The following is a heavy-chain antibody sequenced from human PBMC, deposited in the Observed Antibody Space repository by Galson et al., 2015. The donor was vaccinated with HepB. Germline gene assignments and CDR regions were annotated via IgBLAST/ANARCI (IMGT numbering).Heavy chain of an antibody. D-gene: IGHD3-10*01. Sequence: SLRLSCAASGFTSSSYAMSWVRQAPGKGLEWVSAISGSGGSTYYADSVKGRFTISRDNSKNTLYLQMNSLRAEDTAVYYCAKISFSRYYYGSGSYDDAFDIWGQGTMVTVSS. CDR3: AKISFSRYYYGSGSYDDAFDI. V-gene: IGHV3-23*01. J-gene: IGHJ3*02. CDR2: ISGSGGST. CDR1: GFTSSSYA.